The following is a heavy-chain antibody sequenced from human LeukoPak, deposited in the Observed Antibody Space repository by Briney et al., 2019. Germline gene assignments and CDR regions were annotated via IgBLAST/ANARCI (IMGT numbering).Heavy chain of an antibody. J-gene: IGHJ4*02. CDR1: GGSISSSHYY. CDR2: MYYSRNT. CDR3: ARPLSWASSRYPFDG. Sequence: SETLSLTCTVSGGSISSSHYYWVWIRQPPGKGLEWIGSMYYSRNTDYNPSLKSRVTISVDTSKTKFSLNVNSVTAAHTALYYCARPLSWASSRYPFDGWGQGTLVTVSS. D-gene: IGHD3-16*02. V-gene: IGHV4-39*01.